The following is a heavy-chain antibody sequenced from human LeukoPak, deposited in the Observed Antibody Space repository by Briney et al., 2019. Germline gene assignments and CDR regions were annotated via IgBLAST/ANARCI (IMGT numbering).Heavy chain of an antibody. Sequence: PSETLSLTCAVSGYSISSGYYWGWIRQPPGKELEWIGSIYHSGSTYYNPSLKSRVTISVDTSKNQFSLKLSSVTAADTAVYYCARRPGDFWSDIDAFAIWGQGTMVTVSS. CDR1: GYSISSGYY. D-gene: IGHD3-3*01. J-gene: IGHJ3*02. V-gene: IGHV4-38-2*01. CDR2: IYHSGST. CDR3: ARRPGDFWSDIDAFAI.